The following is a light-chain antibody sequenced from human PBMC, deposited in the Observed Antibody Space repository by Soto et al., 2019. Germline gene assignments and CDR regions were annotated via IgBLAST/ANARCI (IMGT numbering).Light chain of an antibody. V-gene: IGLV2-8*01. CDR2: EVS. CDR3: SSYAGSNNFV. CDR1: RRHVGGYNY. J-gene: IGLJ1*01. Sequence: SVLTQPPPASGAPGQSVTLSCSGTRRHVGGYNYVSWHQQHPGKAPKLMIYEVSKRPSGVPDRFSGSKSGNTASLIVSGLQAEDEADYYCSSYAGSNNFVFGTGTKVTVL.